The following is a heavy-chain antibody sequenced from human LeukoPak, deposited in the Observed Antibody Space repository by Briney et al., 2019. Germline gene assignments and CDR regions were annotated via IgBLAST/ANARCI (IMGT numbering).Heavy chain of an antibody. V-gene: IGHV4-59*01. D-gene: IGHD3-22*01. J-gene: IGHJ4*02. Sequence: SETLSLTCTVTGGSISSYYWSWIRQPPGKGLEWIGYIYYSGSTNYNPSLKSRVTISVDTSKNQFSLKLSSVTTADTAVYYCARYYYDSSGYYYFDYWGQGTLVTVSS. CDR2: IYYSGST. CDR1: GGSISSYY. CDR3: ARYYYDSSGYYYFDY.